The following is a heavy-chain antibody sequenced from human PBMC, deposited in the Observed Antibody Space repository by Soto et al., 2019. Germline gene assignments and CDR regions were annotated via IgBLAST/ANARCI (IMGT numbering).Heavy chain of an antibody. V-gene: IGHV5-51*01. CDR1: GYSFTSYW. CDR3: ARHGGITMIDYYYGMDV. Sequence: GESLKISCKGSGYSFTSYWIGWVRQMPGKGLEWMGIIYPGDSDTRYSPSLQGQVTISADKSISTAYLQWSSLKASDTAMYYCARHGGITMIDYYYGMDVWGQGTTVTVSS. J-gene: IGHJ6*02. D-gene: IGHD3-22*01. CDR2: IYPGDSDT.